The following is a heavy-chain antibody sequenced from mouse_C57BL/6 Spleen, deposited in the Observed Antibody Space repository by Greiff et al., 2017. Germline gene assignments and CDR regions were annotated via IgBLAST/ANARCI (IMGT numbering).Heavy chain of an antibody. V-gene: IGHV1-53*01. CDR3: ARYDDGYYVEYFDV. CDR1: GYTFTSYW. J-gene: IGHJ1*03. Sequence: QVQLKQPGTELVKPGASVKLSCKASGYTFTSYWMHWVKQRPGQGLEWIGNINPSNGGTNYNEKFKSKATLTVDKSSSTAYMQLSSLTSEDSAVYYCARYDDGYYVEYFDVWGTGTTVTVSS. CDR2: INPSNGGT. D-gene: IGHD2-3*01.